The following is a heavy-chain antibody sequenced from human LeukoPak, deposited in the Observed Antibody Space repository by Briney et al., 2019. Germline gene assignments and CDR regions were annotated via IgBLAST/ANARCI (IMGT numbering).Heavy chain of an antibody. CDR1: GFTSSSYA. Sequence: GGSLRLSCAASGFTSSSYAMSWVRQAPGKGLEWVSAISGSGGSTYYADSVKGRFTISRDSSKNTLYLQMNSLRAEDTAVYYCAKVLSGWLFDYWGQGTLVTVSS. V-gene: IGHV3-23*01. D-gene: IGHD6-19*01. CDR3: AKVLSGWLFDY. CDR2: ISGSGGST. J-gene: IGHJ4*02.